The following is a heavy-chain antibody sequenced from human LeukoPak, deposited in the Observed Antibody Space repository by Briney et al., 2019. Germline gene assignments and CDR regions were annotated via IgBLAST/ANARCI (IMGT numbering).Heavy chain of an antibody. CDR2: IKSDGSDT. J-gene: IGHJ4*02. CDR3: AXGXSSXWYVGQYYFDY. V-gene: IGHV3-74*01. D-gene: IGHD6-13*01. Sequence: GGSLRLSCAASGSTFSRYWMHWVRQAPGKGLVWVSRIKSDGSDTIYADSVKGRFTISRDNAKNTLYLQMDSLRAEDTAVYYCAXGXSSXWYVGQYYFDYWGQGTLVTVSS. CDR1: GSTFSRYW.